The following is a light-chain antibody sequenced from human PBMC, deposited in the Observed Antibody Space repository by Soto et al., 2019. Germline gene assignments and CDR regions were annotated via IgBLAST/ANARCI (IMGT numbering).Light chain of an antibody. Sequence: QSVLTQPPSVSGAPGQRVTISCTGSSSNIGAGYDVHWYQQLPGTAPKLLIYINSIRPSGVPGRFSGSKSGTSASLAITGLQAEDEADYFCQSYDSSLSGYVFGTGTKVTV. V-gene: IGLV1-40*01. CDR1: SSNIGAGYD. CDR3: QSYDSSLSGYV. CDR2: INS. J-gene: IGLJ1*01.